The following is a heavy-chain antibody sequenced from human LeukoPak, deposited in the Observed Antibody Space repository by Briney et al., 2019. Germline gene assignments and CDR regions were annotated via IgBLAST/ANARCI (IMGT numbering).Heavy chain of an antibody. Sequence: GESLKISCKGSGYSFTSYWIGWVRRMPGKGLEWMGIIYPGDSDTRYSPSFQGQVTISVDKSISTAYLQWSSLKASDTAMYYCARQVTATPDAFDIWGQGTMVTVSS. CDR2: IYPGDSDT. CDR3: ARQVTATPDAFDI. D-gene: IGHD2-21*02. J-gene: IGHJ3*02. CDR1: GYSFTSYW. V-gene: IGHV5-51*01.